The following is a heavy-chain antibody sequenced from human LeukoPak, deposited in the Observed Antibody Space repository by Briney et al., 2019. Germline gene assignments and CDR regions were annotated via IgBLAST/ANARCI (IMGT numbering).Heavy chain of an antibody. CDR2: IIPIFGTA. Sequence: GASVKVSCKASGGTFSSYAISWVRQAPGQGLEWMGGIIPIFGTANYAQKFQGRVTITADESTSTAYMGLSSLRSEDTAVYYCARNPPPTQLAYCGGDCYSWWFDPWGQGTLVTVSS. CDR3: ARNPPPTQLAYCGGDCYSWWFDP. CDR1: GGTFSSYA. V-gene: IGHV1-69*01. D-gene: IGHD2-21*02. J-gene: IGHJ5*02.